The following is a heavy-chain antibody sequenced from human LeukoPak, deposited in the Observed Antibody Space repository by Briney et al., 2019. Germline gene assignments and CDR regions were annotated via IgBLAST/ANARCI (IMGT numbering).Heavy chain of an antibody. CDR3: ARDGVGGVYGDYGYFDL. J-gene: IGHJ2*01. V-gene: IGHV1-2*02. CDR1: GYTFTDYY. D-gene: IGHD4-17*01. CDR2: INPSSGGT. Sequence: ASLKVSCKASGYTFTDYYVHWVRQAPGQGLEWMGWINPSSGGTNSAQQFQGRVTMARDTSTSTAYMELSRLTSDDTAMYYCARDGVGGVYGDYGYFDLWGRGTLVTVSS.